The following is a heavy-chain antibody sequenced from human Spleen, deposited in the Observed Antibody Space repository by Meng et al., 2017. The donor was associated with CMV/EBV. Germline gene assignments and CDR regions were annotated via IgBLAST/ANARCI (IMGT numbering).Heavy chain of an antibody. J-gene: IGHJ4*02. CDR3: ARAYCGGDCYSGFDY. CDR1: GGSIGDNHW. D-gene: IGHD2-21*01. CDR2: ICDSGIT. Sequence: GGSIGDNHWWSWVRQSPGEGLEWIGGICDSGITYYNTYLKSRVTISLDKSKKHFSLKLNSVTAADTAVYYCARAYCGGDCYSGFDYWGQGSLVTVSS. V-gene: IGHV4-4*02.